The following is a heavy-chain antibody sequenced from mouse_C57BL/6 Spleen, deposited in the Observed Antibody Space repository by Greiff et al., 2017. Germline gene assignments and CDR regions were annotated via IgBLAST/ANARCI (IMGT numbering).Heavy chain of an antibody. CDR1: GYAFTNYL. Sequence: VQLQQSGAELVRPGTSVKVSCKASGYAFTNYLIEWVKQRPGQGLEWIGVIDPSDSYTNYNQKFKGKATLTVDTSSSTAYMQLSSLTSGDSAVYYCAREGGYWGQGTTLTVSS. CDR3: AREGGY. V-gene: IGHV1-59*01. J-gene: IGHJ2*01. CDR2: IDPSDSYT.